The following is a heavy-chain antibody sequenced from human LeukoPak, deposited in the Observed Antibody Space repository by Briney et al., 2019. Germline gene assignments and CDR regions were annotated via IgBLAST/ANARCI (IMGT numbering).Heavy chain of an antibody. V-gene: IGHV4-4*09. Sequence: PSETLSLTCTVSGGSISGYYLNWIRQPPGKGLDWIGYISTSGNTNYNPSLKSRVTISVDTSRNQFSLRLSSVTSADTAVYYCARRGGREQLTPYSLDYWGQGTLVTVSS. CDR2: ISTSGNT. CDR3: ARRGGREQLTPYSLDY. D-gene: IGHD6-13*01. J-gene: IGHJ4*02. CDR1: GGSISGYY.